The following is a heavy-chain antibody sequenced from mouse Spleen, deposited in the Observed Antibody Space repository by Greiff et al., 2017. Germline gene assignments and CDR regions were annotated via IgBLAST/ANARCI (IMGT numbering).Heavy chain of an antibody. CDR1: GYTFTSYW. J-gene: IGHJ2*01. Sequence: QVQLQQPGAELVRPGSSVKLSCKASGYTFTSYWMDWVKQRPGQGLEWIGNIYPSDSETHYNQKFKDKATLTVDKSSSTAYMQLSSLTSEDSAVFYCGREGGGDFDYWGQGTTLTVSS. CDR3: GREGGGDFDY. CDR2: IYPSDSET. V-gene: IGHV1-61*01.